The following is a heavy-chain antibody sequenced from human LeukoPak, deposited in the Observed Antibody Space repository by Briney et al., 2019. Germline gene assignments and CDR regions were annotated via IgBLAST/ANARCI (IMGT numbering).Heavy chain of an antibody. CDR2: IRASGDTT. CDR3: AKNFASAWNYYMDV. J-gene: IGHJ6*03. V-gene: IGHV3-23*01. D-gene: IGHD6-19*01. Sequence: GGSLRLSCTASGFTFGNYAMSWVRQAPGKGLQWVSDIRASGDTTHYADSVKGRFTISRDNSKNTLYLQMNSLRAEDTAVYYCAKNFASAWNYYMDVWGKGTTVTVSS. CDR1: GFTFGNYA.